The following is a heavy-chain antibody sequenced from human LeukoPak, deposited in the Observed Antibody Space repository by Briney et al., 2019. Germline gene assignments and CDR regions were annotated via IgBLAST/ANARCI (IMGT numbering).Heavy chain of an antibody. D-gene: IGHD2-15*01. CDR1: GGSISSSSYY. CDR2: IYYSGST. CDR3: ARRDCGGGSCYSPWFDP. Sequence: SETLSLTCTVSGGSISSSSYYWGWIRQPPGKGLEWIGSIYYSGSTYYNPSLKSRVTISVDTSKNQFSLKLSSVTAADTAVYYCARRDCGGGSCYSPWFDPWGQGTLVTVSS. J-gene: IGHJ5*02. V-gene: IGHV4-39*01.